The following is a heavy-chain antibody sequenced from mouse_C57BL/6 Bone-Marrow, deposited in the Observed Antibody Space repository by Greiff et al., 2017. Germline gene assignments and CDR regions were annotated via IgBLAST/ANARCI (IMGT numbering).Heavy chain of an antibody. Sequence: VQLQESGAELVKPGASVKMSCKASGYTFTTYPIEWMKQNHGKSLEWIGNFHPYNDDTKYNEKFKGKATLTVAKSSSTVYLELSRLTSDDSAVXYLAKGGNYGDYYVDNWGHGTTLTASS. V-gene: IGHV1-47*01. D-gene: IGHD2-1*01. CDR1: GYTFTTYP. CDR2: FHPYNDDT. J-gene: IGHJ2*01. CDR3: AKGGNYGDYYVDN.